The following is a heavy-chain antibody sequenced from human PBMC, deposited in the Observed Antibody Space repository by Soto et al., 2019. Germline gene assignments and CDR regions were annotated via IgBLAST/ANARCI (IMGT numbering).Heavy chain of an antibody. Sequence: SETLSLTCTVSGGSISSSSYYRGWIRQPPGKGLEWIGSIYYSGSTYYNPSFKSRLTMSLDTSKNQVSLRLISVTAADTAVYFCARVPVAVAATEDYYGLDVWGQGTTVTSP. D-gene: IGHD2-15*01. V-gene: IGHV4-39*07. CDR3: ARVPVAVAATEDYYGLDV. CDR2: IYYSGST. J-gene: IGHJ6*02. CDR1: GGSISSSSYY.